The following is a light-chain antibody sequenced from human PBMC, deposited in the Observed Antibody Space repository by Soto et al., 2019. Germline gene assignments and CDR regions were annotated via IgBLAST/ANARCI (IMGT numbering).Light chain of an antibody. CDR2: YDS. Sequence: SYELTQPPSVSVAPGKTARITCGGNNIGSKSVHWYQQKPGQAPVLVIYYDSDRPSGIPERFSGSNSGNTATLTLSRVEAGDEADYYCQVWDSSSDHPDVVFGGGTKVTVL. J-gene: IGLJ2*01. V-gene: IGLV3-21*04. CDR3: QVWDSSSDHPDVV. CDR1: NIGSKS.